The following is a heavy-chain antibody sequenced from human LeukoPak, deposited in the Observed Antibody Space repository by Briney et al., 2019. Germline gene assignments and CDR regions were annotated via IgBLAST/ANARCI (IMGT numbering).Heavy chain of an antibody. CDR1: GGSISSYY. Sequence: SETLSLTCTVSGGSISSYYWSWIRQPPGKGLEWIGYIYYSGSTNYNPSLKSRVTISVDTSKNQFSLKLNSVTAADTAVYYCARHGIGYDILTGYYDSWFDPWGQGTLVTVSS. D-gene: IGHD3-9*01. CDR3: ARHGIGYDILTGYYDSWFDP. J-gene: IGHJ5*02. V-gene: IGHV4-59*08. CDR2: IYYSGST.